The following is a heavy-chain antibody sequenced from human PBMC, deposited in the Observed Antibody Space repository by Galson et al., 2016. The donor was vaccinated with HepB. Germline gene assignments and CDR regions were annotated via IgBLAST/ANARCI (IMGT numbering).Heavy chain of an antibody. CDR2: TYYRSKWFN. CDR3: SRGYMQNGMNV. D-gene: IGHD5-24*01. Sequence: CAISGDSVTSDTTCWNWIRQSPSRGLEWLGRTYYRSKWFNDYADSVKSRITVTSDTSKNQFSLQLDSVTPDDTATYFCSRGYMQNGMNVWGQGTTVTV. J-gene: IGHJ6*02. CDR1: GDSVTSDTTC. V-gene: IGHV6-1*01.